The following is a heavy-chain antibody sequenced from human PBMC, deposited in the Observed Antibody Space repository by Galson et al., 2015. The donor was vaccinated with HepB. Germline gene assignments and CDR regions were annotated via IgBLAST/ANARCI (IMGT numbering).Heavy chain of an antibody. CDR1: GFTFSNAW. CDR3: TTEPPLLWFGELLSEYFQH. D-gene: IGHD3-10*01. J-gene: IGHJ1*01. V-gene: IGHV3-15*01. Sequence: SLRLSCAASGFTFSNAWMSWVRQAPGKGLEWVGRIKSKTDGGTTDYAAPVKGRFTISRDDSKNTLYLQMNSLKTEDTAVYYCTTEPPLLWFGELLSEYFQHWGQGTLVTVSS. CDR2: IKSKTDGGTT.